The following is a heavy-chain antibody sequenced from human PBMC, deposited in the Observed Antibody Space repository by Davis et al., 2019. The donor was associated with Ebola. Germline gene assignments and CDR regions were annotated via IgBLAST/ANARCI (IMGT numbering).Heavy chain of an antibody. CDR2: IKQDGSEK. Sequence: GGSLRLSCAASGFTFSSYWMSWVRQAPGKGLEWVANIKQDGSEKYYVDSVKGRFTISRDNAKNSLYLQMNSLRAEDTAVYYCARGSYGVYYYYYGMDVWGKGTTVTVSS. D-gene: IGHD5-18*01. J-gene: IGHJ6*04. CDR1: GFTFSSYW. CDR3: ARGSYGVYYYYYGMDV. V-gene: IGHV3-7*01.